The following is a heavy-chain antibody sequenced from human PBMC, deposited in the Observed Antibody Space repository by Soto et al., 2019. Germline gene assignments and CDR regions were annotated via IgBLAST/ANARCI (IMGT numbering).Heavy chain of an antibody. Sequence: QLQLQESGPGLVKPSETLSLTCTVSGGTINSTSYYWGWIRQPPGKGLEWIGSIYYSGSTHYNPSPKSRVTISVDTSKNQFSLKLSSVTAADTAVYYCARLTLPTLAVWGQGTLVTVSS. CDR2: IYYSGST. J-gene: IGHJ4*02. CDR3: ARLTLPTLAV. CDR1: GGTINSTSYY. V-gene: IGHV4-39*01.